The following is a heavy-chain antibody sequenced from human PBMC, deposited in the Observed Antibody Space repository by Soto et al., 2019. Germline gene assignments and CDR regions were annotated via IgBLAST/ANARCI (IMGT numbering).Heavy chain of an antibody. V-gene: IGHV5-51*01. CDR3: ARPTYYYDSSGPIENYYYYGMDV. Sequence: WIRQPPGKGLEWMGIIYPGDSDTRYSPSFQGQVTISADKSISTAYLQWSSLKASDTAMYYCARPTYYYDSSGPIENYYYYGMDVWGQGTTVTVSS. D-gene: IGHD3-22*01. CDR2: IYPGDSDT. J-gene: IGHJ6*02.